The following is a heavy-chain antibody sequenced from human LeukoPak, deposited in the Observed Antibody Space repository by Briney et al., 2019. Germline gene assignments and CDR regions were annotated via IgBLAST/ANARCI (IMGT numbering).Heavy chain of an antibody. V-gene: IGHV3-9*01. Sequence: GRSLRLSCAASGFTFDDYAMHWVRQAPGKGLEWVSGISWNSGSIGYADSVKGRFTISRDNAKNSPYLQMNSLRAEDTALYYCAKDTRTTGTTLIDYWGQGTLVTVSS. CDR2: ISWNSGSI. J-gene: IGHJ4*02. CDR3: AKDTRTTGTTLIDY. CDR1: GFTFDDYA. D-gene: IGHD1-1*01.